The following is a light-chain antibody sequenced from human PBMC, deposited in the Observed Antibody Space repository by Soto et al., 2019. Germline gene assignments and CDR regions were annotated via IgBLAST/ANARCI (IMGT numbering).Light chain of an antibody. Sequence: EIVITQSPSTLSVTPVERATLSCRGSQSVSSNVAWYQQIPGQTPRLLIYGASSRATGIPDRFSGSGSGTDFTLTISRLEPEDFAVYYCQQYGSSPPVTFGGGTKVDIK. CDR3: QQYGSSPPVT. CDR1: QSVSSN. J-gene: IGKJ4*01. CDR2: GAS. V-gene: IGKV3-20*01.